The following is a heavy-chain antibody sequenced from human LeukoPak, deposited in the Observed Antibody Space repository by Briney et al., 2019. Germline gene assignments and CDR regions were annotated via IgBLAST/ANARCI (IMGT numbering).Heavy chain of an antibody. CDR1: DDSISSLNYY. Sequence: SETLSLTCTVSDDSISSLNYYWNWIRQPAGKGLQWIGRIYSSGGTNYNPSLEGRVTISVDTSKNQFSLMLNSVTAADTAVYYCARGPYYAATPGAFDIWGQGTMVTVSS. D-gene: IGHD2/OR15-2a*01. CDR3: ARGPYYAATPGAFDI. J-gene: IGHJ3*02. V-gene: IGHV4-61*02. CDR2: IYSSGGT.